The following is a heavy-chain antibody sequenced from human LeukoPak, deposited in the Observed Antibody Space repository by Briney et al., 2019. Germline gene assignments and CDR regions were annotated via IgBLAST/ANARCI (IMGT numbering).Heavy chain of an antibody. CDR3: AVTRASLILGPEY. CDR1: GYTFVASW. V-gene: IGHV5-51*01. Sequence: GESLKISCKTSGYTFVASWIHWVRLMPGKGLEWVGVIYPGDFDTRYSPSFLGRVTISADKSIGTAFLQWNSLEASDSAIYYCAVTRASLILGPEYWGQGTLVTVSP. D-gene: IGHD6-6*01. J-gene: IGHJ1*01. CDR2: IYPGDFDT.